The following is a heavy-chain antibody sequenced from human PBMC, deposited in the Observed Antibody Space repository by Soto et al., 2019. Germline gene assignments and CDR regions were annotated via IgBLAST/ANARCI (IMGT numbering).Heavy chain of an antibody. D-gene: IGHD6-6*01. J-gene: IGHJ3*02. Sequence: QDTLKESGPTLVKPTQTLTLTCSFSGFSLSTSGVGGGWIRQSPGKALEWLALIYWSGDEHYRPSLKSRLSIIKDTSKNHVVLIMTDMDPVDTATYYGARGLATLPVCAFDIWVQGTMVTVSS. CDR1: GFSLSTSGVG. CDR3: ARGLATLPVCAFDI. CDR2: IYWSGDE. V-gene: IGHV2-5*01.